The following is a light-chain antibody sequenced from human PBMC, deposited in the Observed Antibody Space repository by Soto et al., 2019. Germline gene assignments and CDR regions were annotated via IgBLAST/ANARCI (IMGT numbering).Light chain of an antibody. CDR2: GNS. V-gene: IGLV1-40*01. J-gene: IGLJ1*01. Sequence: VLTQPPSVSGAPGQRVTISCTGSSSNIGAGYDVHWYQQLPGTAPKLLIYGNSNRPSGVPDRFSGSKSGTSASLAITGLQAEDEADYYCQSYDSSLSAHVFGTGTKVPS. CDR3: QSYDSSLSAHV. CDR1: SSNIGAGYD.